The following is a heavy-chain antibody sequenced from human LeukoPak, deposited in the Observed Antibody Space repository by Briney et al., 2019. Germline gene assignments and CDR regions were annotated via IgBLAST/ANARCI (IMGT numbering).Heavy chain of an antibody. CDR2: ISYDGSNK. CDR3: ARSEAAAGNVGY. D-gene: IGHD6-13*01. J-gene: IGHJ4*02. Sequence: GGSLRLSCAASGFTFSSYAMHWVRQAPGKGLEWVAVISYDGSNKYYADSVKGRFTISRDNSKNTLYLQMNSLRAEDTAVYYCARSEAAAGNVGYWGQGTLVTVSS. CDR1: GFTFSSYA. V-gene: IGHV3-30*04.